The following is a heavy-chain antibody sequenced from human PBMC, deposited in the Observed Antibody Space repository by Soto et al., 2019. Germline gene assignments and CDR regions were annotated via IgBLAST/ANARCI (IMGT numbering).Heavy chain of an antibody. Sequence: GGSLRLSCAASGFTFSSYGMHGVRQAPGKGLEWVAVISYDGSNKYYADSVKGRFTISRDNSKNTLYLQMNSMRAEDTAVYYCAKANPRDAFDIWGQGTMVTVSS. V-gene: IGHV3-30*18. CDR3: AKANPRDAFDI. CDR1: GFTFSSYG. J-gene: IGHJ3*02. CDR2: ISYDGSNK.